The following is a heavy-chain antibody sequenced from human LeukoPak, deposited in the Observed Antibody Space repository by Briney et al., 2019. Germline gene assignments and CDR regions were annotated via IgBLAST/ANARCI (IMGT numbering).Heavy chain of an antibody. J-gene: IGHJ4*02. CDR3: ARGPSSGYSYG. Sequence: SETLSLTCAVYGGSFIGYDWTWIRQPPGKGLEWIGYIYYSGNTNYNPSLKSRVTISVDTSKNQFSLNLSSVTAADTAVYYCARGPSSGYSYGWGQGTLVTVSS. V-gene: IGHV4-59*01. D-gene: IGHD5-18*01. CDR1: GGSFIGYD. CDR2: IYYSGNT.